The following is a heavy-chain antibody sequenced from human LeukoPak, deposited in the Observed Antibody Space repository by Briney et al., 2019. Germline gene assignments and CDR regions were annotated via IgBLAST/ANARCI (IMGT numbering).Heavy chain of an antibody. D-gene: IGHD3-3*01. CDR1: GYTFTSYD. J-gene: IGHJ6*02. V-gene: IGHV1-8*01. CDR2: MNPNSGNT. Sequence: ASVKLSCKASGYTFTSYDTNWVRQATGQGLEWMGWMNPNSGNTGYAQKFQGRVTMTRNTSISTDYMELSSLRSEETAVYYCARSTQDFWSGYYTYYYGMDVWGQGPTVTVSS. CDR3: ARSTQDFWSGYYTYYYGMDV.